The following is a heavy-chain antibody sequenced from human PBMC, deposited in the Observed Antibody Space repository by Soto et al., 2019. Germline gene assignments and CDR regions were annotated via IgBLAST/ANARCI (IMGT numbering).Heavy chain of an antibody. J-gene: IGHJ5*02. CDR2: IIPILGIA. V-gene: IGHV1-69*02. D-gene: IGHD6-19*01. CDR1: GGTFSSYT. CDR3: ATVSGYSSGRRDFDP. Sequence: QVQLVQSGAEVKKPGSSVKVSCKASGGTFSSYTISWVRQAPGQGLEWMGRIIPILGIANYAQKFQGRVTITADKSTSTAYMELSSLRSEETAVYYCATVSGYSSGRRDFDPWGQGTLVTVSS.